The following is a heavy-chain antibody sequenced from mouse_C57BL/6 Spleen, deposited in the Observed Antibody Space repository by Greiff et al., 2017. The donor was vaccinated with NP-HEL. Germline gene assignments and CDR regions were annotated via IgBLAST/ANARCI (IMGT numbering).Heavy chain of an antibody. Sequence: VQLQQPGTELVKPGASVKLSCKASGYTFTSYWMHWVKQRPGQGLEWIGNINPSNGGTNYNEKFKSKATPTVDKSSSTAYMQLSSLTSEDYAVYYCARDGYPVYFDYWGQGTTLTVSS. D-gene: IGHD2-3*01. CDR2: INPSNGGT. CDR1: GYTFTSYW. V-gene: IGHV1-53*01. CDR3: ARDGYPVYFDY. J-gene: IGHJ2*01.